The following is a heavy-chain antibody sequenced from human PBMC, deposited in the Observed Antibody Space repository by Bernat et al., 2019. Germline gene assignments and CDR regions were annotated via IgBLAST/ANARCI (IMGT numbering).Heavy chain of an antibody. CDR1: GFTFSNFW. Sequence: AQLAESGGDLVQPGGSLRLSCAASGFTFSNFWMYLVRQAPGKGLVWVPRINTDGSNTIYADSVKGRFTSSRDNAKNTVNLQMSSLRVEDTGVYYCAKGGWYYNSYVDLWGKGTTVTVSS. CDR2: INTDGSNT. CDR3: AKGGWYYNSYVDL. J-gene: IGHJ6*04. V-gene: IGHV3-74*01. D-gene: IGHD3-16*01.